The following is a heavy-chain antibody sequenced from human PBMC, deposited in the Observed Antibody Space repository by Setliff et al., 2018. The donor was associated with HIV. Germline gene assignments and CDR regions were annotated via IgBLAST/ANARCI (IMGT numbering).Heavy chain of an antibody. CDR1: GFTFNNYG. Sequence: PGGSLRLSCEASGFTFNNYGMHWVRQAPGEGLEWVAVIWYDGTNKYYADSVKGRFTISRDNSKNTLYLEMASLRVEDTAVYYCARVELSAFSYGDRYWYFSLWGRGTLVTVSS. D-gene: IGHD3-16*01. J-gene: IGHJ2*01. CDR2: IWYDGTNK. V-gene: IGHV3-33*08. CDR3: ARVELSAFSYGDRYWYFSL.